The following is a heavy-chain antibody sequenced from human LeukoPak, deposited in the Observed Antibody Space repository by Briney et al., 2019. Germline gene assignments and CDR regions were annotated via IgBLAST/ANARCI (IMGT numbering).Heavy chain of an antibody. Sequence: SVKVSCKASGGTFSSYAISWVRQAPGQGLEWMGGIIPIFGTANYAQKFQGRVTITADESTSTAYMELNSLRSEDTAVYYCARVREMATIASFDYWGQGTLLTVSS. CDR2: IIPIFGTA. CDR1: GGTFSSYA. J-gene: IGHJ4*02. CDR3: ARVREMATIASFDY. V-gene: IGHV1-69*13. D-gene: IGHD5-24*01.